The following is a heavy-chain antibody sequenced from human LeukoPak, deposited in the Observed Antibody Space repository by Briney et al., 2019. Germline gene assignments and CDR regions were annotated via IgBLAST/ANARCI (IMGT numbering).Heavy chain of an antibody. Sequence: PGGSLRLSCAASGFTFSSYAMSWVRQPPGKGLEGVSAISGSGGSTYYADFVKGRFTIYKDNSKTTLYLQMNSLRAENTAVYYCAKSLRFLENDAFDIWGQGTMVTVSS. J-gene: IGHJ3*02. V-gene: IGHV3-23*01. CDR1: GFTFSSYA. D-gene: IGHD3-3*01. CDR2: ISGSGGST. CDR3: AKSLRFLENDAFDI.